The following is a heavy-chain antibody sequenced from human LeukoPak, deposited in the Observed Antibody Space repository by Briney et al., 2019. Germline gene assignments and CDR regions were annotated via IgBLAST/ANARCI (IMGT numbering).Heavy chain of an antibody. D-gene: IGHD3-10*01. Sequence: SETLSLTCAVYGGSFSGYYWSWIRQPPGKGLEWIGEINHSGSTNYNPSLKSRVTISVDTSKNQFSLKLSSVTAADTAVYYCASRGAYGSGSYYISNWFDPWGQGTLVTVSS. CDR1: GGSFSGYY. CDR2: INHSGST. CDR3: ASRGAYGSGSYYISNWFDP. J-gene: IGHJ5*02. V-gene: IGHV4-34*01.